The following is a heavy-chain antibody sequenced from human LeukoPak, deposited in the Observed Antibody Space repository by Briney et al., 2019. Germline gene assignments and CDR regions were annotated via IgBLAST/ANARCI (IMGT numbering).Heavy chain of an antibody. Sequence: PGGSLRLSCTASGFTFCSYAMHCVPQAPRKGLEGGTVILYDGSNKYYADCVKGRFTISRDNSKNTLYLQMNSLRAEDTAVYYCARVLRRYYDSSGPFDYWGQGTLVTVSS. V-gene: IGHV3-30-3*01. D-gene: IGHD3-22*01. J-gene: IGHJ4*02. CDR2: ILYDGSNK. CDR3: ARVLRRYYDSSGPFDY. CDR1: GFTFCSYA.